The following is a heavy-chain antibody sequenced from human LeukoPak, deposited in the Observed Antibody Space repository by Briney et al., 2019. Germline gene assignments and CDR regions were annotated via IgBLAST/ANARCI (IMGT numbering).Heavy chain of an antibody. Sequence: GGSLRLSCAASGFTFSSYGMHWVHQAPGKGLEWVAFIRYDGSNKYYADSVKGRFTISRDNSKNTLYLQMNSLRAEDTAVYYCAKRGNAVVAAPDYWGQGTLVTVSS. D-gene: IGHD2-15*01. CDR1: GFTFSSYG. CDR2: IRYDGSNK. J-gene: IGHJ4*02. CDR3: AKRGNAVVAAPDY. V-gene: IGHV3-30*02.